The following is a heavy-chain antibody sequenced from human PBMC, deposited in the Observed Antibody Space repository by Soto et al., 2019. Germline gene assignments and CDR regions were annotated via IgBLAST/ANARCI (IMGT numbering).Heavy chain of an antibody. CDR3: ARGIEGWYQGRYYYGMDV. V-gene: IGHV4-61*01. Sequence: QVQLQESGPGLVKPSETLSLTCTVSGCSVSSGSYYWRWIRQPPGKGLEWIGYIYYSGSTNYNPALKRRVTISVDTSKNQCSLKLSSVTAADTAVYYWARGIEGWYQGRYYYGMDVWGQGTTVTVSS. CDR2: IYYSGST. CDR1: GCSVSSGSYY. J-gene: IGHJ6*02. D-gene: IGHD6-19*01.